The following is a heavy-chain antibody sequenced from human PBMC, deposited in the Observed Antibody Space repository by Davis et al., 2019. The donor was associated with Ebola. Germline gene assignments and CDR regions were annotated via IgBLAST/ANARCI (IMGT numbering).Heavy chain of an antibody. Sequence: GGSLRLSCAASGFTFSSYTMHWVRQAPGKGLEWVAVISYDGSNKYYADSVKGRFTISRDNSKNTLYLQMNSLRPEDTAVYYCARRKGVTKTWDNWFDPWGQGTLVTVSS. CDR1: GFTFSSYT. CDR3: ARRKGVTKTWDNWFDP. V-gene: IGHV3-30-3*01. CDR2: ISYDGSNK. D-gene: IGHD4-17*01. J-gene: IGHJ5*02.